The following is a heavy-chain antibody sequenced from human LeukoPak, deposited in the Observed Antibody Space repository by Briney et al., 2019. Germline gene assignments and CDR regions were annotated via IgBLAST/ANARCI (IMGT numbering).Heavy chain of an antibody. J-gene: IGHJ4*02. D-gene: IGHD6-13*01. CDR3: DIAAAGTDY. CDR2: IIPIFGTA. V-gene: IGHV1-69*13. Sequence: GASVKVSCKASGYTFAKYAIHWVRQAPGQRLEWMGGIIPIFGTANYAQKFQGRVTITADESTSTAYMELSSLRSEDTAVYYCDIAAAGTDYWGQGTLVTVSS. CDR1: GYTFAKYA.